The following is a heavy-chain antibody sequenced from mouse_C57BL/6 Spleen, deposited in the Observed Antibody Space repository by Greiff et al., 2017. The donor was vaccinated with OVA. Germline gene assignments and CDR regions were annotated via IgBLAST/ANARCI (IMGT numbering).Heavy chain of an antibody. D-gene: IGHD4-1*01. CDR1: GYSITSGYY. J-gene: IGHJ2*01. CDR2: ISYDGSN. Sequence: VQLKESGPGLVKPSQSLSLTCSVTGYSITSGYYWNWIRQFPGNKLEWMGYISYDGSNNYNPSLKNRISITRDTSKNQFFLKLNSVTTEDTATYYCARGDWDGNYFDYWGQGTTLTVSS. CDR3: ARGDWDGNYFDY. V-gene: IGHV3-6*01.